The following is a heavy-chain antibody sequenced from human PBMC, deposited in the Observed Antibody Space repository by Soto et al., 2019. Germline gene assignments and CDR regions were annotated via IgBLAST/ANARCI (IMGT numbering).Heavy chain of an antibody. CDR2: INQDATRQ. J-gene: IGHJ4*02. CDR3: ARVGLFDGNKPITLEF. V-gene: IGHV3-7*03. Sequence: PGGSLRLSCAASGFTFTSDWISWVRQAQGRGREWVANINQDATRQSFVDSVEGRFAISRDNAKNSVYLQMNNLRVDDTAFYYCARVGLFDGNKPITLEFWGQGTLVTVSS. CDR1: GFTFTSDW. D-gene: IGHD3-10*01.